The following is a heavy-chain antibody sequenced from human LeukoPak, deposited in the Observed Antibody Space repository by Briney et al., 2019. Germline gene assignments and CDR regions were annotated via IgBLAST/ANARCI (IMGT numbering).Heavy chain of an antibody. V-gene: IGHV3-7*01. CDR2: INQDGSEK. J-gene: IGHJ5*02. CDR1: GFTFSSYW. Sequence: GGSLRLSCAVSGFTFSSYWMTWVRQAPGTGLEWVANINQDGSEKNFVDSVKGRFTISRDNAKNSLYLQMNSLKTEDTAVYYCARDGDLSRLDPWGQGTLVTVSS. D-gene: IGHD7-27*01. CDR3: ARDGDLSRLDP.